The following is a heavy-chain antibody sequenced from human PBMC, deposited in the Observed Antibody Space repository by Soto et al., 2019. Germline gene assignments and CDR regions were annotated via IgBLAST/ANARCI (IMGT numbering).Heavy chain of an antibody. D-gene: IGHD6-13*01. CDR1: GFTFSNAW. CDR2: IKSKTDGGTT. J-gene: IGHJ6*02. Sequence: PGGSLRLSCAASGFTFSNAWMNWVRQAPGKGLEWVGRIKSKTDGGTTDYAAPVKGRFTISRDDSKNTLYLQMNSLKTEDTAVYYCTIDGMGIAAAGTVGALDYYYYGMDVWGQGTTVTVSS. CDR3: TIDGMGIAAAGTVGALDYYYYGMDV. V-gene: IGHV3-15*07.